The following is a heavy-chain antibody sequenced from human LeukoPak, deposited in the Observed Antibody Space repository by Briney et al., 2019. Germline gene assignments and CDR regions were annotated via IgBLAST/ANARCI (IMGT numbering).Heavy chain of an antibody. CDR2: IRNKANSNFT. V-gene: IGHV3-72*01. D-gene: IGHD1-26*01. CDR1: GFTFSDYY. CDR3: CDLGATGDY. Sequence: GGSLRLSCAASGFTFSDYYMDWVRQAPGKGPEWVARIRNKANSNFTEYGASVKGKFTSSRDDSKNSLYLQINGLQTDDTAIYYCCDLGATGDYWGQGTLVTVSS. J-gene: IGHJ4*02.